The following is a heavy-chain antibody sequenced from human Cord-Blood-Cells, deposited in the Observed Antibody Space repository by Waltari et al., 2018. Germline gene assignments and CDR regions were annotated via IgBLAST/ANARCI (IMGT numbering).Heavy chain of an antibody. CDR1: GYTFTGYY. D-gene: IGHD6-19*01. J-gene: IGHJ5*02. CDR3: AFTVAGRDWFDP. V-gene: IGHV1-2*06. Sequence: QVQLVQSGAEVKKPGASVKVSCKASGYTFTGYYMHWVRKAPGQGLEWMGRINPNSGGTNHAQKFQVRVTMTRDTSISTAYMELSRLRSDDTAVYYCAFTVAGRDWFDPWGQGTLVTVSS. CDR2: INPNSGGT.